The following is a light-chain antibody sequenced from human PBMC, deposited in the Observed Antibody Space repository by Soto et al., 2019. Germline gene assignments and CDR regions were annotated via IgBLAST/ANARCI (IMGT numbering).Light chain of an antibody. Sequence: DIQMPQSPSTLSASVGDRVTLTCRASQSISSWLAWYQQKPGKAPKLLIYHAYSLESGVPSRFSGSESGTEFTLTINSLQPDDFATYYCQQYNSYPWTFGQGTKVEIK. CDR2: HAY. CDR1: QSISSW. J-gene: IGKJ1*01. V-gene: IGKV1-5*01. CDR3: QQYNSYPWT.